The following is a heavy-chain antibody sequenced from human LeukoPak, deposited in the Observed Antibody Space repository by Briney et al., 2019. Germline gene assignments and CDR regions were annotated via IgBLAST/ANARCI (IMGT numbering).Heavy chain of an antibody. CDR1: GGTISSYY. D-gene: IGHD2-15*01. Sequence: KPSETLSLTCTVSGGTISSYYWNWIRQPPGKGLEWIGYIHDSGSTKYNPSLKSRVAISVDTSKNQFSLKLSSVTAADTAVYYCARSGYCSGGSCYLDYWGQGTLVTVSS. V-gene: IGHV4-59*01. CDR2: IHDSGST. J-gene: IGHJ4*02. CDR3: ARSGYCSGGSCYLDY.